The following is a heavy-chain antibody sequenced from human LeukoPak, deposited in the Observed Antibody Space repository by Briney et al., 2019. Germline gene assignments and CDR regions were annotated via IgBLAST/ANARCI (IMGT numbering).Heavy chain of an antibody. CDR2: MNPNSGNT. CDR3: ARGLRITIFGVVIISAFDI. D-gene: IGHD3-3*01. V-gene: IGHV1-8*01. Sequence: GASVKVSCKASGYTFTSYDINWVRQATGQGLEWMGWMNPNSGNTGYARKFQGRVTMTRNTSISTAYMELSSLRSEDTAVYYCARGLRITIFGVVIISAFDIWGQGTMVTVSS. J-gene: IGHJ3*02. CDR1: GYTFTSYD.